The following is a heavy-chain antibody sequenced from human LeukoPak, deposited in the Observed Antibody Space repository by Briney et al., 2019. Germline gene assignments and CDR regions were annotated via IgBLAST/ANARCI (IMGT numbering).Heavy chain of an antibody. CDR3: AKDIPVSRSGYDSFDY. J-gene: IGHJ4*02. V-gene: IGHV3-30*18. CDR1: GFTFSSYG. Sequence: PGRSLRLSCAASGFTFSSYGMHWVRQAPGKGLEWVAVISYDGSNKYYADSVKGRFTISRDNSKNTLYLQMNSLRAEDTAVYYCAKDIPVSRSGYDSFDYWGQGTLVTVSS. CDR2: ISYDGSNK. D-gene: IGHD5-12*01.